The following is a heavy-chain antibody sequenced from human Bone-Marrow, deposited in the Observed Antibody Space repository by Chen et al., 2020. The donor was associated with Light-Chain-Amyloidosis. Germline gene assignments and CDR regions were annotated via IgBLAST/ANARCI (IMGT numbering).Heavy chain of an antibody. J-gene: IGHJ1*01. D-gene: IGHD1-7*01. V-gene: IGHV3-13*04. CDR3: VKAVPGTWSSYFQQ. Sequence: EVQLVESGGGLVQPGGSLRLSCAVSGFIFGDYDMHWVRLATGKGLQWVSGIGHIGDTYYEDSVRGRFSISRDNARDSLFLQMTNLNAGDSALYFCVKAVPGTWSSYFQQWGRGTLVIVSS. CDR1: GFIFGDYD. CDR2: IGHIGDT.